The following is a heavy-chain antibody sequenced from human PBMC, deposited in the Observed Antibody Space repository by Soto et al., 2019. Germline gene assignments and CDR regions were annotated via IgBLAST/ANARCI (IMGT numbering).Heavy chain of an antibody. V-gene: IGHV3-48*01. Sequence: EVQLVESGGGLVQPGGSLRLSCAASGFTSYSYYSMNWVRQAPGKGLEWVSFISGRGSPIYYADSVRGRFTISRDNAKNSLSLEMNSLRVEDTAVYYCARVRGLSYGYVDYWGQGTLVTVSS. CDR3: ARVRGLSYGYVDY. CDR2: ISGRGSPI. CDR1: GFTSYSYYS. J-gene: IGHJ4*02. D-gene: IGHD2-2*03.